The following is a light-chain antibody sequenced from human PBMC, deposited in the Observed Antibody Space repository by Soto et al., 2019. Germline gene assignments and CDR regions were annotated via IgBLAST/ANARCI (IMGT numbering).Light chain of an antibody. V-gene: IGKV3-20*01. CDR3: QQYGSSPWT. Sequence: EIGLTQSPGTLSLSPGEXATLSCRASQSVSSSYLAWYQQKPGQAPRLLIYGASSRATGIPDRFSGSGSGTDFTLTISRLEPEDFAVYYCQQYGSSPWTFGQRTKVDIK. CDR1: QSVSSSY. CDR2: GAS. J-gene: IGKJ1*01.